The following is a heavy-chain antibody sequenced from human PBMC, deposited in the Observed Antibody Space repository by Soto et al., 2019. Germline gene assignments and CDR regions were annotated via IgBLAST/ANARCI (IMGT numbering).Heavy chain of an antibody. Sequence: SPTLSLTCAISGDSVSSNSAAWNWIRQSPSRGLEWLGRTYYRSKWYNDYAVSVKSRITINPDTSKNQFSLQLNSVTPEDTAVYYCARFDCSSTSCYGPPYFDYWGQGTLVTVSS. V-gene: IGHV6-1*01. CDR2: TYYRSKWYN. CDR3: ARFDCSSTSCYGPPYFDY. CDR1: GDSVSSNSAA. D-gene: IGHD2-2*01. J-gene: IGHJ4*02.